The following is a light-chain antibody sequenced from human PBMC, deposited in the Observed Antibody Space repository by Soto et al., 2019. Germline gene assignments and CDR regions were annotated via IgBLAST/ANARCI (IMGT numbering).Light chain of an antibody. J-gene: IGLJ2*01. CDR2: DVS. Sequence: QSALTQPASVSGSPGQSITISCTGTSSDVGGYNYVSWYQQHPGKAPKLMIYDVSNRPSGISNRFSGSKSGNTASLTVSELQAEDEADYYCSSYTSGSTLVFGGGTKVTVL. V-gene: IGLV2-14*01. CDR1: SSDVGGYNY. CDR3: SSYTSGSTLV.